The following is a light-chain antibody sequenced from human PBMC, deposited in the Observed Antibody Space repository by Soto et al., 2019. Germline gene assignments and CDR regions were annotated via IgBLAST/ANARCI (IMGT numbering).Light chain of an antibody. J-gene: IGKJ5*01. CDR3: QQRSNWQIT. CDR2: DAS. CDR1: QSVSSY. Sequence: EMVMTQSPATLSVSPGERATLSCRASQSVSSYLAWYQKKPGQAPRILIYDASNRATGIPARFSGSGSGTEFTLTISSLQPEDFAVYLCQQRSNWQITFGQGTRLEIK. V-gene: IGKV3-11*01.